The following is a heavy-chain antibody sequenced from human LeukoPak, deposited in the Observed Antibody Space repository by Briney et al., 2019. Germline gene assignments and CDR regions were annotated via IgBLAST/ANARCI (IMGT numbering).Heavy chain of an antibody. CDR1: GGSFSGYY. Sequence: SETLSLTCAVYGGSFSGYYWSWIPQPPGKGLEWIGEIKHSGSTNYNPSHKRRVPISVDTPKHQFSLKLSSVTAADTAVYYCERQSAAARPRGWLDPWGQGTLVSVSS. CDR3: ERQSAAARPRGWLDP. D-gene: IGHD6-25*01. V-gene: IGHV4-34*01. CDR2: IKHSGST. J-gene: IGHJ5*02.